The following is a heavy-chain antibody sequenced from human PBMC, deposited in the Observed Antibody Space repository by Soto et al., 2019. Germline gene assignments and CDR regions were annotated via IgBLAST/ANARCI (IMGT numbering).Heavy chain of an antibody. CDR1: GYTFTSYG. CDR2: ISAYNGNT. Sequence: QVQLVQSGAEVKKPGASVMVSCKASGYTFTSYGISWVRQAPGQGLEWMEWISAYNGNTNYAQKLQGRVTMTTDTSTSTAYMELRSLRSDDTAVYYCARDASGYSSGWYGTYYYYGMDVWGQGTTVTVSS. V-gene: IGHV1-18*01. J-gene: IGHJ6*02. CDR3: ARDASGYSSGWYGTYYYYGMDV. D-gene: IGHD6-19*01.